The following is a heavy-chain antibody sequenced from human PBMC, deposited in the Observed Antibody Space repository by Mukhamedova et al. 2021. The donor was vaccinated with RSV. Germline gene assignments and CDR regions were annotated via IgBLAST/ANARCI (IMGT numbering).Heavy chain of an antibody. V-gene: IGHV3-23*01. D-gene: IGHD3-22*01. Sequence: STYYADSVKGRFTISRDNSKNTVYLQINSLRAEDTAIFYCAKSPRNYYYVNSGLDYWGQGTLVTVSS. CDR2: ST. CDR3: AKSPRNYYYVNSGLDY. J-gene: IGHJ4*02.